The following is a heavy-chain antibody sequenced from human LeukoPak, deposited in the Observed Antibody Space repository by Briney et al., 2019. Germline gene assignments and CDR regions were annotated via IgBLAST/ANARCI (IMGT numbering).Heavy chain of an antibody. D-gene: IGHD5/OR15-5a*01. J-gene: IGHJ4*02. Sequence: GGSLRLSCAASGFTFSRYWMSWVRQAPGKGLEWVANIKKDGSEKYYVDSVKGRFTISRDNAKNSLYLQMNSLRAEDTAVYYCARLLVYTSGGEAFDYWGPGTLVTVSS. V-gene: IGHV3-7*01. CDR3: ARLLVYTSGGEAFDY. CDR1: GFTFSRYW. CDR2: IKKDGSEK.